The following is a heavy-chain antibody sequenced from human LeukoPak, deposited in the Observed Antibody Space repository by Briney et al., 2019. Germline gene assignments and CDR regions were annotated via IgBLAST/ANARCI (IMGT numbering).Heavy chain of an antibody. J-gene: IGHJ4*02. CDR2: FDPEDGET. D-gene: IGHD3-10*01. CDR1: GYTLTELS. Sequence: ASVKVSCKVSGYTLTELSMHWVRQAPGKGLEWMGGFDPEDGETIYAQKFQGRVTMTEDTSTDTAYMELSSLRSNDTAVYYCATSLLWFGELFGHYWGQGTLVTVSS. CDR3: ATSLLWFGELFGHY. V-gene: IGHV1-24*01.